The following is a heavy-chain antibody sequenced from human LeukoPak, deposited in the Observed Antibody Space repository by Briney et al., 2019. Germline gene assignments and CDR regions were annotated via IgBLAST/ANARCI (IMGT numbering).Heavy chain of an antibody. Sequence: SETLSLTCAVYGGSFSGYYWSWIRQPPGKGLEWIGEINHSGSTNYNPSLKSRVTISVDTSKNQFSLKLSSVTAADTAVYYCASEGEYGDYVGGQGTLVTVSS. V-gene: IGHV4-34*01. D-gene: IGHD4-17*01. CDR3: ASEGEYGDYV. CDR1: GGSFSGYY. CDR2: INHSGST. J-gene: IGHJ4*02.